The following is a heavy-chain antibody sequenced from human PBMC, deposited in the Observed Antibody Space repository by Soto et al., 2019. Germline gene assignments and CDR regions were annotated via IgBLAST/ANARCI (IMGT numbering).Heavy chain of an antibody. D-gene: IGHD2-15*01. V-gene: IGHV1-18*04. CDR3: ARFTRRSYNTYYLYYGMDV. J-gene: IGHJ6*02. CDR2: IIAYNGNT. CDR1: GYTLTSYG. Sequence: ASVKLSCKASGYTLTSYGISWLRQAPGQGLDWMGWIIAYNGNTKYAQDLQGRVTMTTDTSTSTAYMELRSLRSDDTAVYYCARFTRRSYNTYYLYYGMDVWRQGTTVTVSS.